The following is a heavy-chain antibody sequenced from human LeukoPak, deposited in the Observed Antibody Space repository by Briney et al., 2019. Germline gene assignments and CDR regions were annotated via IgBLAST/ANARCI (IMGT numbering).Heavy chain of an antibody. CDR3: ARVYSGNYCDY. CDR1: GGSINSHY. D-gene: IGHD1-26*01. J-gene: IGHJ4*02. V-gene: IGHV4-59*11. Sequence: SETLSLTCTVSGGSINSHYWSWIRQPPGKGLEWIGHIYYSGSTNYNPSLKSRVTISVGTSKNQFSLKVSSVTAADTAVYYCARVYSGNYCDYWGQGTLVTVSS. CDR2: IYYSGST.